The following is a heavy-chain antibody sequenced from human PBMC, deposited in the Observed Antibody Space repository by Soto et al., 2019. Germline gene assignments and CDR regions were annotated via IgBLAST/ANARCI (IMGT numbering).Heavy chain of an antibody. J-gene: IGHJ5*02. V-gene: IGHV1-8*01. Sequence: QVQLVQSGAEVKKPGASVKVSCKASGYTISSYDINWVRQAPGQGLEWMGWMSPGSGDTGYAPSFQGRVVMTRNISINTAYLELTSLTPEDTGVYFCARDIMAPWGQGTLVTVSA. D-gene: IGHD5-12*01. CDR3: ARDIMAP. CDR2: MSPGSGDT. CDR1: GYTISSYD.